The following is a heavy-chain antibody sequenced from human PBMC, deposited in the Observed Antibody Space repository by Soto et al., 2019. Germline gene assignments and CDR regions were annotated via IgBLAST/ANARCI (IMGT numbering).Heavy chain of an antibody. CDR1: GRTFSSYT. CDR3: ARELGISYYYYYYMNV. J-gene: IGHJ6*03. Sequence: SVKVSCKASGRTFSSYTIRWVRQAPGQGLEWMGRIIPILGIANYAQKFQGRVTITADKSTSTAYMELRSLRSEDTAMYYCARELGISYYYYYYMNVWGKGAKVTVS. CDR2: IIPILGIA. V-gene: IGHV1-69*04. D-gene: IGHD7-27*01.